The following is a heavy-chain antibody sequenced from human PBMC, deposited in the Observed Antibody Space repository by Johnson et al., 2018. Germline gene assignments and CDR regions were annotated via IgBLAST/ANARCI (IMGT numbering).Heavy chain of an antibody. CDR2: VYYSGST. CDR1: AGSVSSGAYY. D-gene: IGHD2-15*01. CDR3: ARGFGVVADTIDSFYYGMDV. V-gene: IGHV4-61*08. J-gene: IGHJ6*02. Sequence: QVQLQESGPGLVKPSETLSLTCSVSAGSVSSGAYYWSWIRQPPGKGLQWIGFVYYSGSTDYNPSPKSRVTIAVDTSKTQFSLRLSSVTAADTPVYYCARGFGVVADTIDSFYYGMDVWGQGTTVTVSS.